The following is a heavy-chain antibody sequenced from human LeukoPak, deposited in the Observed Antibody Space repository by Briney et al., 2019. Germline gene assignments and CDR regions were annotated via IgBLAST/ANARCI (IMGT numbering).Heavy chain of an antibody. J-gene: IGHJ4*02. D-gene: IGHD3-3*01. Sequence: GGSLRLSCGASGFTFSSYSMNWVRQAPGKGLEWVSSISSSSSYIYYADSVKGRFTISRDNAKNTLYLQMNSLRAEDTAVYYCAKDPGFLEWLLYFDYWGQGTLVTVSS. V-gene: IGHV3-21*04. CDR2: ISSSSSYI. CDR3: AKDPGFLEWLLYFDY. CDR1: GFTFSSYS.